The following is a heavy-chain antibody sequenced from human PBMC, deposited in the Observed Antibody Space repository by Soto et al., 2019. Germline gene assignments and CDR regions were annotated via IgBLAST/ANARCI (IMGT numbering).Heavy chain of an antibody. CDR2: ISGSGGST. J-gene: IGHJ4*02. V-gene: IGHV3-23*01. CDR3: AYSSTPFDY. D-gene: IGHD6-13*01. CDR1: GFTFSSYA. Sequence: EVQLLESGGGLVQPGGSLRLSCAASGFTFSSYAMSWVRQAPGKGLEWVSAISGSGGSTYYADSVKGRFTISRDNSKNSLYLQMNSLTAEATAVYYCAYSSTPFDYWGQGTLVTVSS.